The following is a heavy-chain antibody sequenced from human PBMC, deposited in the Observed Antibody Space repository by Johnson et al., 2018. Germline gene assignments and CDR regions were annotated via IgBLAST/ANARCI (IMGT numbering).Heavy chain of an antibody. Sequence: QVQLVQSGGGVVQPGRSLRLSCAASGFTFSSHAMHWVRQAPGKGLEWVEVISYDGSNKYYADSVKGRFTISRDNSKNTLYLQMKSLRAEEPAVYYRAKDGVTVPGSFYYYMDVWGKGTTVTVSS. D-gene: IGHD6-19*01. J-gene: IGHJ6*03. CDR2: ISYDGSNK. CDR1: GFTFSSHA. CDR3: AKDGVTVPGSFYYYMDV. V-gene: IGHV3-30-3*01.